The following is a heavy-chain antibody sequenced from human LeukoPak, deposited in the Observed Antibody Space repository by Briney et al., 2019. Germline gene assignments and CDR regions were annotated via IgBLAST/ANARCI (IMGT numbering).Heavy chain of an antibody. J-gene: IGHJ4*02. CDR3: AREWQGGIAAAGTRIEGDY. CDR2: IKQDGSEK. V-gene: IGHV3-7*01. CDR1: GFTFSSYW. Sequence: GGSLSLSCAASGFTFSSYWMSWVRQAPGKGLEWGANIKQDGSEKYYVDSVKGRFTISRDNAKNSLYLQMNSLRAEDTAVYYCAREWQGGIAAAGTRIEGDYWGQGTLVAVSS. D-gene: IGHD6-13*01.